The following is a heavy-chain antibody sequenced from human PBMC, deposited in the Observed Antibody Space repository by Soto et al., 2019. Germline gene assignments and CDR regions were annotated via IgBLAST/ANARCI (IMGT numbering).Heavy chain of an antibody. CDR1: GFTFSSYS. CDR3: ARDGIAARPDMVGVLDY. D-gene: IGHD6-6*01. Sequence: PGGSLRLSCAASGFTFSSYSMNWVRQAPGKGLEWVSSISSSSSYIYYADSVKGRFTISRDNAKNSLYLQMNSLRAEDTAVYYCARDGIAARPDMVGVLDYWGQGTLVTVSS. J-gene: IGHJ4*02. V-gene: IGHV3-21*01. CDR2: ISSSSSYI.